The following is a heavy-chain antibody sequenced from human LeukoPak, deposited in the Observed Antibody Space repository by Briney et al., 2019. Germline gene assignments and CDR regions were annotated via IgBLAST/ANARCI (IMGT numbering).Heavy chain of an antibody. D-gene: IGHD6-19*01. CDR1: GFTFSSYS. CDR2: ISSSSSTI. Sequence: GGSLRLSCAASGFTFSSYSMNWVRQAPGKGLEWVSYISSSSSTIYYADSVKGRFTIPRDNAKSSLYLQMNSLRAEDTAVYYCARDLSSGWYSYYFDYWGQGTLVTVSS. V-gene: IGHV3-48*01. CDR3: ARDLSSGWYSYYFDY. J-gene: IGHJ4*02.